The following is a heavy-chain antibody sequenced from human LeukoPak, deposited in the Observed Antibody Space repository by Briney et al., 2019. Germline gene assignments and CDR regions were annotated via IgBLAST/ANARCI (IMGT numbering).Heavy chain of an antibody. CDR3: AELGITMIGGV. CDR2: LSSSSVI. V-gene: IGHV3-48*01. D-gene: IGHD3-10*02. J-gene: IGHJ6*04. Sequence: PGGSLRLSCAASGFTFSTYAMDWVRQAPGKGLEWVSYLSSSSVIYHADSVKGRFTISRDNAKNSLYLQMNSLRTEDTAVYYCAELGITMIGGVWGKGTTVTISS. CDR1: GFTFSTYA.